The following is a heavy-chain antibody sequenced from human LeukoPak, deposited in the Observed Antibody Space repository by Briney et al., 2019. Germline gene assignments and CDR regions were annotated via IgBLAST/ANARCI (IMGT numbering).Heavy chain of an antibody. V-gene: IGHV3-9*01. J-gene: IGHJ6*02. CDR1: GFTFDDYA. CDR2: ISWNSGSI. Sequence: GGSLRLSCAASGFTFDDYAMHWVRQAPGKGLEWVSGISWNSGSIGYADSVRGRFTISRDNAKNSLYLQMNSLRAGDTALYYCAKALTGYYPYYYYGMDVWGQGTTVTVSS. CDR3: AKALTGYYPYYYYGMDV. D-gene: IGHD3-9*01.